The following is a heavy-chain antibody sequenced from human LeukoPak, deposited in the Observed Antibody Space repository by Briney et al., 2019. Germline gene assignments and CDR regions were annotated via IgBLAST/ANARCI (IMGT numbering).Heavy chain of an antibody. V-gene: IGHV3-48*04. CDR1: GSPFSSAS. CDR3: AVSGRGGFYYYGMDV. D-gene: IGHD1-26*01. Sequence: GGSLRLSCAVSGSPFSSASMNWVRQAPAKGLEWLSYISSASSTIYYADSVRGRFTISRDNAKNSLYLQMNSLRAEDTAVYYCAVSGRGGFYYYGMDVWGQGTTVTVSS. CDR2: ISSASSTI. J-gene: IGHJ6*02.